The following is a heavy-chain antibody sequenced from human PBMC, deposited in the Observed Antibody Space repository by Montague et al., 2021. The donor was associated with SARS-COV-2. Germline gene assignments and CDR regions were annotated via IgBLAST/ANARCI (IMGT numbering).Heavy chain of an antibody. CDR1: GGSISSSNYY. CDR3: ARRGRKLLPVATTIGGFDI. Sequence: SETLSLTCTVSGGSISSSNYYWDWIRQPPGKGLERIGSIYDSGSTYYNPSLKSRVTISVDTSKNHFSLKLSSVTAADTAVYYCARRGRKLLPVATTIGGFDIWGQGTMVTVSS. V-gene: IGHV4-39*02. CDR2: IYDSGST. J-gene: IGHJ3*02. D-gene: IGHD5-12*01.